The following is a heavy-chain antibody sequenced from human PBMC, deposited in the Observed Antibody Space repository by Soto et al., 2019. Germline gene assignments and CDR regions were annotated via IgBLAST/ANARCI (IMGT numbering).Heavy chain of an antibody. D-gene: IGHD6-19*01. V-gene: IGHV3-23*01. CDR1: GFTFSSYA. J-gene: IGHJ4*02. CDR3: AKVSSGWPVADHFDY. Sequence: EVQLLESGGGLVQPGGSLRLSCAASGFTFSSYAMSWVRQAPGKWLERVSAMSGSGGSTYYADSVKGRFTISRDNSKNTLYLKMNSLRAEDTAVYYCAKVSSGWPVADHFDYWGQGTLVTVSS. CDR2: MSGSGGST.